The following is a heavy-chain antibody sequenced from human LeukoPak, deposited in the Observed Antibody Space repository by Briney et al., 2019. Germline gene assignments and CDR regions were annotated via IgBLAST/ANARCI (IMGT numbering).Heavy chain of an antibody. Sequence: ASVKVSCKASGYTFTSYDINWVRQATGQGLEWMGWMNPNSGNTGYAQKFQGRVTMTRNTSISTAYMELSSLRSEDTAVYYCARGPIFTETDSNWFDPWGQGTLVTVSS. CDR3: ARGPIFTETDSNWFDP. V-gene: IGHV1-8*01. J-gene: IGHJ5*02. CDR1: GYTFTSYD. CDR2: MNPNSGNT.